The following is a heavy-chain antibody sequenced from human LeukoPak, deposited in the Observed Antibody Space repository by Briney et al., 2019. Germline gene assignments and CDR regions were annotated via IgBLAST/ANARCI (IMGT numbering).Heavy chain of an antibody. CDR1: GGSISSGGYY. J-gene: IGHJ3*02. CDR3: AQTCSGGRCRAFDI. CDR2: IYYSGST. D-gene: IGHD2-15*01. V-gene: IGHV4-31*03. Sequence: SETLSLTCTVSGGSISSGGYYWSWIRQHPGKGLEWIGYIYYSGSTYYNPSLNSRVSISVDRSKNQFSLKLSSVTAADTAVYYCAQTCSGGRCRAFDIWGQGTKVTVSS.